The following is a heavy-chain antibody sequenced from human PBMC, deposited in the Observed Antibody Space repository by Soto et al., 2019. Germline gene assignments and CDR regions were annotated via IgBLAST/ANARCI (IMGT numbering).Heavy chain of an antibody. CDR1: GGSISSYY. D-gene: IGHD5-12*01. CDR2: IYYSGST. V-gene: IGHV4-59*08. J-gene: IGHJ4*02. CDR3: ARRVISSGYDVDYFDY. Sequence: SETLSLTCTVSGGSISSYYWSWIRQPPGKGLEWIGYIYYSGSTNYNPSLKSRVTISVDTSKNQFSLKLSSVTAADTAVYYCARRVISSGYDVDYFDYWGQGTLVTVS.